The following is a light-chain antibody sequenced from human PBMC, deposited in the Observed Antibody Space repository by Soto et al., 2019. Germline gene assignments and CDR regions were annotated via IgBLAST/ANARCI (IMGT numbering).Light chain of an antibody. CDR1: QSLLNSNGYNY. Sequence: DIVMTQSPLSLPVTPGEPASSSCMSSQSLLNSNGYNYLDWYLQKPGQSPQLLIYLGSSRASGVPDRFSGSGSGTDFTLTISRVEAEDVGFYYCMQALQAPLTFGQGTKVDIK. J-gene: IGKJ1*01. CDR3: MQALQAPLT. CDR2: LGS. V-gene: IGKV2-28*01.